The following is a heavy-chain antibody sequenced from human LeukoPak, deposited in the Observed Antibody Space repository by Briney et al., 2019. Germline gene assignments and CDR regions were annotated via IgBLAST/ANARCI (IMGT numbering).Heavy chain of an antibody. V-gene: IGHV4-30-4*01. Sequence: SETLSLTCTVSGGSLSSGDYYWSWVRQPPGTGLEWLGYIYYSGSTYYNPSLKSRVTISVDTSKNQFSLKLSSVTAADTAVYYCARVVVQLWPNWFDPWGQGTLVTVSS. CDR1: GGSLSSGDYY. CDR3: ARVVVQLWPNWFDP. D-gene: IGHD5-18*01. CDR2: IYYSGST. J-gene: IGHJ5*02.